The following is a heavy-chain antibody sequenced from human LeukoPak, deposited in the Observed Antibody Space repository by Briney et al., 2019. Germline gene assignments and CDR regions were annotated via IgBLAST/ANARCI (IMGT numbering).Heavy chain of an antibody. CDR1: GFPFSDFA. CDR2: ISGGGDNT. Sequence: GGSLRLSCAVSGFPFSDFAMSWVREAPGKGLEWVSTISGGGDNTYFADSVKGRFTISRDNSKNTLFLQMVSLRAEDTAVYYCAKFEGALLGYYYMDVWGKGTTVNVSS. CDR3: AKFEGALLGYYYMDV. J-gene: IGHJ6*03. V-gene: IGHV3-23*01. D-gene: IGHD2-15*01.